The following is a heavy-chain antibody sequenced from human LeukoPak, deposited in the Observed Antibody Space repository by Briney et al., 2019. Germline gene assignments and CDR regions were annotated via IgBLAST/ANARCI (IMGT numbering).Heavy chain of an antibody. CDR2: IYYSGST. D-gene: IGHD5-24*01. CDR3: ARVGRRDGYNYDVRAFDI. V-gene: IGHV4-59*01. J-gene: IGHJ3*02. Sequence: SETLSLTCTASGGSISSYYWSWIRQPPVKGLEWIGYIYYSGSTNYNPSLKSRVTISVGTSKNQFSLKLSSVTAADMAVYYCARVGRRDGYNYDVRAFDIWGQGTMVTVSS. CDR1: GGSISSYY.